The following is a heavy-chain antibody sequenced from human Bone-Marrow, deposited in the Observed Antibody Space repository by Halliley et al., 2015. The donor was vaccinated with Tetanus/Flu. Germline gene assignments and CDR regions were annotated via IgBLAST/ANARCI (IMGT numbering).Heavy chain of an antibody. V-gene: IGHV4-39*01. D-gene: IGHD1-26*01. J-gene: IGHJ4*02. CDR1: GGSISGTNFY. CDR2: VYYSGST. CDR3: AHRGDRWEIRLFES. Sequence: TLSLTCSVSGGSISGTNFYGGWIRQPPGKGLEWIGSVYYSGSTSYNPSLKSRVTISVDTSKNRFSLNLTSVTAADSAVYYCAHRGDRWEIRLFESWGQGTLVTVSS.